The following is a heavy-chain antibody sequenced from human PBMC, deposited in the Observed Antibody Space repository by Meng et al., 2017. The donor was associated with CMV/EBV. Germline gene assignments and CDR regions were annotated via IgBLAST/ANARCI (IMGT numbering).Heavy chain of an antibody. CDR3: ARDHLGFDP. V-gene: IGHV1-18*04. CDR1: GYTFTGYY. J-gene: IGHJ5*02. CDR2: ISAYNGNT. Sequence: KVSCKASGYTFTGYYMHWVRQAPGQGLEWMGWISAYNGNTNYAQKLQGRVTMTTDTSTSTAYMELRSLRSDDTAVYYCARDHLGFDPWGQGTLVTVSS.